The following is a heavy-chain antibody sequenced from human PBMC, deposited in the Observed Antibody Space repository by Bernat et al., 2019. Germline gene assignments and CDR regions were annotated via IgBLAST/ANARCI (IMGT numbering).Heavy chain of an antibody. CDR3: ARDPYSTGYFDF. CDR2: SLGGGST. Sequence: EVQLVETGGGLIQPGGSLRPSCAASGFTVSSYYMNWVRQAPGKGLEWVSISLGGGSTFYTDSVKGRFTSSRDSSRNTLYLQMNSRRAEDTAVYYCARDPYSTGYFDFWGQGIPVTVSS. V-gene: IGHV3-53*02. J-gene: IGHJ4*02. CDR1: GFTVSSYY. D-gene: IGHD6-19*01.